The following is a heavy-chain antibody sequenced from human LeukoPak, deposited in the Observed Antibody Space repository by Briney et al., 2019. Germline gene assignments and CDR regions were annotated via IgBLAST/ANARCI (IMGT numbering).Heavy chain of an antibody. CDR3: AVEVATEYYFDY. Sequence: GGSLRLSCAASGFTVSSNYMSWVRQAPGKWLEWVSVIYSGGSTYYADSVKGRFTISRDNSKNTLYLQMNSLRAEDTAVYYCAVEVATEYYFDYWGQGTLVTVSS. CDR1: GFTVSSNY. D-gene: IGHD5-12*01. V-gene: IGHV3-66*02. CDR2: IYSGGST. J-gene: IGHJ4*02.